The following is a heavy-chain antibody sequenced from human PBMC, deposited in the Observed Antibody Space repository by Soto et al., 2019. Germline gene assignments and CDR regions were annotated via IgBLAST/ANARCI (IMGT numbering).Heavy chain of an antibody. CDR1: GGSISSYY. V-gene: IGHV4-59*01. CDR2: IYYSGST. J-gene: IGHJ6*02. CDR3: ARAGSGWFNYYGMDV. Sequence: SETLSLTCTVSGGSISSYYWSWIRQPPGKGLEWIGYIYYSGSTNYNPSLKSRVTISVDTSKNQFSLKLSSVTAADTAVYYCARAGSGWFNYYGMDVWGQGTTVTVSS. D-gene: IGHD6-19*01.